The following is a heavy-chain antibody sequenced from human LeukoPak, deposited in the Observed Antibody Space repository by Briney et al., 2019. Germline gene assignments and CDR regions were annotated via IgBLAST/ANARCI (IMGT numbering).Heavy chain of an antibody. J-gene: IGHJ4*02. CDR3: GRVRVGATTDFDY. D-gene: IGHD1-26*01. CDR1: GFTLSDYY. V-gene: IGHV3-11*04. Sequence: GGSLRLSCAASGFTLSDYYMSWIRQAPGKGLEWVSYISSSGSTIYYADSVKGRFTISRDNAKNSLYLQMNSLKAEDTAVYYCGRVRVGATTDFDYWGQGTLVTVSS. CDR2: ISSSGSTI.